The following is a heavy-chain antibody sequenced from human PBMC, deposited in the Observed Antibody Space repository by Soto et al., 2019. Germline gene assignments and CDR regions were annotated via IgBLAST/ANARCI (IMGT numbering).Heavy chain of an antibody. CDR3: ARDLNHYARGRYPHGMDV. V-gene: IGHV3-33*01. D-gene: IGHD3-16*02. CDR2: IWYDGSNR. CDR1: GFTFSHYG. J-gene: IGHJ6*02. Sequence: QVQLVESGGGVVQPGRSLRLSCAASGFTFSHYGMHWVRQAPGKGLEWVAVIWYDGSNRYYADSVKGRFTISRDDSKNTLYLQTNSLRAEDTAVYYCARDLNHYARGRYPHGMDVWGQGTRVTVSS.